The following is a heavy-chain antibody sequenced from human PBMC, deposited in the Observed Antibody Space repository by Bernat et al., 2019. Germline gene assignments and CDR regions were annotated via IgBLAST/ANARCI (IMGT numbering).Heavy chain of an antibody. D-gene: IGHD2-2*01. CDR2: IKFDGTES. J-gene: IGHJ4*02. CDR3: AKYPTFTTNLHY. Sequence: EVQLVESGGGLVQPGGSLRLSCVASGFAFSGYWMTWVRQAPGKGLEWVANIKFDGTESFYADSLKGRFTISRDNAKNSLYLQMNSLRVEDTAVYYCAKYPTFTTNLHYWGQGTLVTVSS. V-gene: IGHV3-7*03. CDR1: GFAFSGYW.